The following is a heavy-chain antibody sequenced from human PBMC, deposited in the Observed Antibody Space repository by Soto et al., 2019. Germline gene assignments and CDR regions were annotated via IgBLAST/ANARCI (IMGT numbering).Heavy chain of an antibody. J-gene: IGHJ4*02. CDR2: ISAYNGNT. V-gene: IGHV1-18*01. D-gene: IGHD3-10*01. Sequence: QVQLVQSGAEVKKPGASVKVSCKASGYTFTSYGISWVRQAPGQGLEWMGWISAYNGNTNYAQKLQGRDTMTTDTATRAAYMELRSLRSEDTAVDYCAREYYYGSGGDYWGQGTLVTVSS. CDR3: AREYYYGSGGDY. CDR1: GYTFTSYG.